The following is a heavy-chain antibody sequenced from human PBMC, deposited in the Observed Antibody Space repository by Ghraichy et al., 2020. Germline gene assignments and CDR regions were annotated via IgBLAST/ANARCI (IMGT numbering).Heavy chain of an antibody. J-gene: IGHJ4*02. CDR2: ISAYNGNT. CDR1: GYTFSSSG. Sequence: ASVKVSCKASGYTFSSSGVSWVRQAPGQGLEWVGWISAYNGNTNYAQKFQGRVTLTTDTSTSTAYMDLRSLRSDDTAVYYCAKDYDYTVDYWGQGTLVTVSS. D-gene: IGHD4-11*01. CDR3: AKDYDYTVDY. V-gene: IGHV1-18*01.